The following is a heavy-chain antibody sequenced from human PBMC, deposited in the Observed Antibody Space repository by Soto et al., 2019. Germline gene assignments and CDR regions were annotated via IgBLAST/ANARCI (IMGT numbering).Heavy chain of an antibody. V-gene: IGHV3-21*01. D-gene: IGHD4-4*01. Sequence: GGSLRLSCAASGFTFSSYSMNRVRQAPGKGLEWVSSISSSSSYIYYADSVKGRFTISRDNAKNSLYLQMNSLRAEDTAVYYCARDHFDYSKPFDYWGQGTLVTVSS. J-gene: IGHJ4*02. CDR1: GFTFSSYS. CDR2: ISSSSSYI. CDR3: ARDHFDYSKPFDY.